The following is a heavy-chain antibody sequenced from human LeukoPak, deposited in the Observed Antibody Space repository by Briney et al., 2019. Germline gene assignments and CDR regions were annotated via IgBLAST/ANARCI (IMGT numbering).Heavy chain of an antibody. CDR3: ARQNYFDSPGYYYFDY. Sequence: ASETLSLTCTVSGGSISSYYWSWIRQPPEKGLEWIGYIYYSRTTNYNPSLRSRVTMSVDTSRNQFSLKLRSVTAADTAVYYCARQNYFDSPGYYYFDYWGQGALVTVSS. J-gene: IGHJ4*02. CDR2: IYYSRTT. D-gene: IGHD3-22*01. CDR1: GGSISSYY. V-gene: IGHV4-59*08.